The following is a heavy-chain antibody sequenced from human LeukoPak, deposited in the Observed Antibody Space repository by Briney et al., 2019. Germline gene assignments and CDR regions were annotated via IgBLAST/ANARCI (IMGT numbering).Heavy chain of an antibody. CDR1: GFTFSSFA. J-gene: IGHJ4*02. D-gene: IGHD6-19*01. CDR3: AKDRYDSGWRLNDY. CDR2: ISDSGVST. Sequence: SGGSLRLSCAASGFTFSSFAMNWARQAPGKGLEWVSGISDSGVSTYYADSVKGRFTISRDNSKNTLYLQMNSLRAEDTAVYYCAKDRYDSGWRLNDYWGQGTLVTVSS. V-gene: IGHV3-23*01.